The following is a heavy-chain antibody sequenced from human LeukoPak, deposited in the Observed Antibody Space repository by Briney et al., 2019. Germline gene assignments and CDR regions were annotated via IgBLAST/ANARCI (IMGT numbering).Heavy chain of an antibody. V-gene: IGHV3-23*01. CDR2: ISGSGIST. D-gene: IGHD1-14*01. CDR3: AKVTGPPEVY. CDR1: GFTFSSYA. Sequence: PGGSLRLSCAASGFTFSSYAMSWVRQAPGKGLEWVSSISGSGISTYYADSVKGRFTISRDNSKNTLYLQMNSLRAEDTAVYYCAKVTGPPEVYWGQGTLVTVSS. J-gene: IGHJ4*02.